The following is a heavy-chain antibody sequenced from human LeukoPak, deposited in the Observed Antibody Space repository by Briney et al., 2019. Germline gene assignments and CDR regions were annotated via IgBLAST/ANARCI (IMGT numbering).Heavy chain of an antibody. D-gene: IGHD6-19*01. J-gene: IGHJ4*02. Sequence: ASVKVSCKASGYTFTSCGISWVRQAPGQGLEWMGWISAYNGNTNYAQKLQGRITMTTDTSTSTAYMELRSLRSDDTAVYYCARAPGYSSGWYAFFDYWGQGTLVTVSS. CDR3: ARAPGYSSGWYAFFDY. CDR2: ISAYNGNT. CDR1: GYTFTSCG. V-gene: IGHV1-18*01.